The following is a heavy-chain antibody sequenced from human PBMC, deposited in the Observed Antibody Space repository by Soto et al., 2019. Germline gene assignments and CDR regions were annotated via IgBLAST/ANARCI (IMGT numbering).Heavy chain of an antibody. CDR3: ARGGVSYYDSSGYYPDFDY. Sequence: SVKVSCKASGGTFSSYAISWVRQAPGQGLEWMGGIIPIFGTANYAQKFQGRVTITADESTSTAYMELSSLRSEDTAVYYCARGGVSYYDSSGYYPDFDYWGQGTLVTSPQ. D-gene: IGHD3-22*01. CDR1: GGTFSSYA. V-gene: IGHV1-69*13. J-gene: IGHJ4*02. CDR2: IIPIFGTA.